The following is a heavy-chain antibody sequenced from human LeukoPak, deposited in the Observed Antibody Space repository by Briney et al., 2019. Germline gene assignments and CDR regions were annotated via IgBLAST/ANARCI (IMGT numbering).Heavy chain of an antibody. Sequence: PSETLSLTCAVYGGSFSGYYWSWIRQPPGKGLEWIGEINHSGSTNYNPSLKSRVTISVDTSKNQFSLKLSSVTAADTGVYYCARGLTVTTFYYYYYYMDVWGKGTTVTVSS. CDR3: ARGLTVTTFYYYYYYMDV. V-gene: IGHV4-34*01. J-gene: IGHJ6*03. D-gene: IGHD4-17*01. CDR1: GGSFSGYY. CDR2: INHSGST.